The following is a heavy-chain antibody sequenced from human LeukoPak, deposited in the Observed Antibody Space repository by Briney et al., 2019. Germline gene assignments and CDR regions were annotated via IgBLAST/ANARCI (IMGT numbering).Heavy chain of an antibody. D-gene: IGHD3-3*01. CDR3: AKNHKAVTNSGVPSQGY. J-gene: IGHJ4*02. CDR2: ISSSSSTI. Sequence: GGSLRLSCAASGFTFSSYSMNWVRQAPGKGLEWVSYISSSSSTIYYADSVKGRFTISRDNAKNSLYLQMNSLRAEDTAVYYCAKNHKAVTNSGVPSQGYWGQGTLVTVSS. CDR1: GFTFSSYS. V-gene: IGHV3-48*04.